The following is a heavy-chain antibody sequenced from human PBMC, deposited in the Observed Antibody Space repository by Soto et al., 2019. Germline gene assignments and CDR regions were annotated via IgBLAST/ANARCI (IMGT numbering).Heavy chain of an antibody. V-gene: IGHV4-31*03. CDR2: IYYSGTT. Sequence: LSLTCTVSGGSNTNNVYYWSWIRQHPGKGLEWIGYIYYSGTTVYSPSLKSRVTISVDTSKHQFSLSLTSLTAADTAVYRCARGRRAAGPFDSWGQGALVTVSS. CDR1: GGSNTNNVYY. D-gene: IGHD6-13*01. J-gene: IGHJ4*02. CDR3: ARGRRAAGPFDS.